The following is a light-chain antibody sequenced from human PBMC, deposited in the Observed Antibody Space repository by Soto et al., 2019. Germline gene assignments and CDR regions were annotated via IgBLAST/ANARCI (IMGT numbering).Light chain of an antibody. V-gene: IGKV3-15*01. Sequence: EIVMTQSPATLSVSPGERATLSCRASQSVSSNLAWYQQKPGQAPRLLIYGASTRATVIPARFSGSGSGTEFTLTISSLQSEDFAVYYCQQYNNWPPSFDQGTKVEIK. CDR3: QQYNNWPPS. CDR2: GAS. CDR1: QSVSSN. J-gene: IGKJ1*01.